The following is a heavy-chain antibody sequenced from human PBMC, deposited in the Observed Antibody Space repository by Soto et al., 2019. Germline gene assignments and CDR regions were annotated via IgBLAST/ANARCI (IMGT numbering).Heavy chain of an antibody. CDR3: ARDYDSSGYCDY. V-gene: IGHV3-33*01. D-gene: IGHD3-22*01. CDR2: IWYDGSNK. CDR1: GFTFSSYG. J-gene: IGHJ4*02. Sequence: QVQLVESGGGVVQPGRSLRLSCAASGFTFSSYGMHWVRQAPGKGLEWVAVIWYDGSNKYYADSVKVRFTISRDNSKNTLYRQMNSLRAEDTAVYYCARDYDSSGYCDYWGQGTLVTVSS.